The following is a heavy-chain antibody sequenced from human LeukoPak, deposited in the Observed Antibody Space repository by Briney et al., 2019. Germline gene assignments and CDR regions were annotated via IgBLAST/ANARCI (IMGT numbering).Heavy chain of an antibody. CDR3: ARLDPYYDFWSGYYDY. J-gene: IGHJ4*02. CDR2: IYTSGST. D-gene: IGHD3-3*01. Sequence: SQTLSLTCTVSGGSISSGSYYWSWIRQPAGKGLEWIGRIYTSGSTNYNPSLKSRVTISVDTSKNQFSLKLSSVTAADTAVYYCARLDPYYDFWSGYYDYWGQGTLVTVSS. V-gene: IGHV4-61*02. CDR1: GGSISSGSYY.